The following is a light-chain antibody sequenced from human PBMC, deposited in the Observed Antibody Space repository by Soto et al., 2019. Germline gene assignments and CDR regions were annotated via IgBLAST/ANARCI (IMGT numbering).Light chain of an antibody. CDR1: QDVSSR. J-gene: IGKJ5*01. CDR2: AAS. V-gene: IGKV1-12*01. Sequence: DIQMTQSPSSVSASVGDRFTITGRASQDVSSRLAWYQQKPGKAPNLLIYAASTLQSGVPSRFSGSGSGTDFTLTINSLQPEDFGTYYCQEASSIPITFGQGTRLEI. CDR3: QEASSIPIT.